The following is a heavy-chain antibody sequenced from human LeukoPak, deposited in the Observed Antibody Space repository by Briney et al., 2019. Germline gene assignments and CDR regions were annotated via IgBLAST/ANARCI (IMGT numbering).Heavy chain of an antibody. Sequence: SVKVSCKASGGTFSSYAISWVRQAPGQGLEWMGGIIPIFGTANYAQKFQGRVTITADESTSTAYMELSSLRSEDTAVYHCARTVATIFRGFDYWGQGTLVTVSS. CDR3: ARTVATIFRGFDY. CDR2: IIPIFGTA. CDR1: GGTFSSYA. D-gene: IGHD5-12*01. J-gene: IGHJ4*02. V-gene: IGHV1-69*13.